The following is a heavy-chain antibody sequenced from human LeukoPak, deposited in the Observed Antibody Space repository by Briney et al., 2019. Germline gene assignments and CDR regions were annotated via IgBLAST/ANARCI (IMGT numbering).Heavy chain of an antibody. CDR3: AMDSSWPYYFDY. CDR1: GGSFSGYY. D-gene: IGHD6-13*01. V-gene: IGHV4-34*01. CDR2: INHSGST. Sequence: SETLSLTCAVYGGSFSGYYRSWIRQPPGKGLEWIGEINHSGSTNYNPSLKSRVTISIDTSKNQLSLKLSSVTAADTAVYFCAMDSSWPYYFDYWGQGTLVTVSS. J-gene: IGHJ4*02.